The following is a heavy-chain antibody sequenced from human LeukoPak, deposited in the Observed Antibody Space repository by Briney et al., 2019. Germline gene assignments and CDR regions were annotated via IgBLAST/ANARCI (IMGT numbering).Heavy chain of an antibody. CDR3: ARNIPIGILPDY. V-gene: IGHV3-53*01. CDR1: GFSVSSNY. J-gene: IGHJ4*02. D-gene: IGHD3-22*01. Sequence: PGGSLRLSCAASGFSVSSNYMSWVRQTPGKGLECVSLIYSGGNTYYADSVKGRFTISRDHSKNTLYLQMNTLRAEDTAVYYCARNIPIGILPDYWGQGTLVTVSS. CDR2: IYSGGNT.